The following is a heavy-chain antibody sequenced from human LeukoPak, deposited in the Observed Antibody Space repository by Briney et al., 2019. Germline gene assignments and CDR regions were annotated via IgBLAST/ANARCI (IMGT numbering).Heavy chain of an antibody. CDR3: ARGGSNWVIDY. Sequence: PSETLSLTCTVSGGSISSYYWSWIRQPPGKGLEWIGYIYYSGSTNYNPSLKSRVTISVDTSKKQFSLTVSSVTAADTAMYYCARGGSNWVIDYWGQGTLVTVSS. CDR1: GGSISSYY. CDR2: IYYSGST. J-gene: IGHJ4*02. D-gene: IGHD4-11*01. V-gene: IGHV4-59*08.